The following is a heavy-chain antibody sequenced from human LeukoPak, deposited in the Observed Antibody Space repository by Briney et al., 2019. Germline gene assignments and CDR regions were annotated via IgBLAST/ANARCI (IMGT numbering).Heavy chain of an antibody. J-gene: IGHJ4*02. CDR2: IKQDGSEK. Sequence: GGSLRLSCAASGFTFSTVWMSWVRQPAGKGLEWVANIKQDGSEKYYVDSVKGRFTISRDNAKNSMYLQMNSLRAEDTAVYYCARDTLWNEGGGGDFDYWGQGTLVTVSS. V-gene: IGHV3-7*01. D-gene: IGHD1-1*01. CDR3: ARDTLWNEGGGGDFDY. CDR1: GFTFSTVW.